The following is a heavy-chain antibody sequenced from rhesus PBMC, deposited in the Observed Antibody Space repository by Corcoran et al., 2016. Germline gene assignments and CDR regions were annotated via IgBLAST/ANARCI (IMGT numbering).Heavy chain of an antibody. CDR3: ARLRAGTSADY. CDR2: IFGSIGST. D-gene: IGHD1-44*01. Sequence: QVQLQESGPGLAKPSETLSLTCAVSGGSISGGYGWIWIRQPPGRGLEWVGRIFGSIGSTYYNPSLKSRVTISRDTSKNQVSLKLSSVTAADTAVYYCARLRAGTSADYWGQGVLVTVSS. J-gene: IGHJ4*01. CDR1: GGSISGGYG. V-gene: IGHV4S7*01.